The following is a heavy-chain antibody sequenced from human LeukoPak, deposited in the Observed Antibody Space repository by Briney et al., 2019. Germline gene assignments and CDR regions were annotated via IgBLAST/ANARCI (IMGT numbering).Heavy chain of an antibody. D-gene: IGHD3-10*01. Sequence: TSESLCLTCAVSRGSISGGGYSWRWIRQPPGKGMGWFESVYVSGSTYYNSSLKSRVTISVDRSKSQCSLKVCSVTAADTAVYCGASCYKIDWYFDIWGGGTLVTVSS. V-gene: IGHV4-30-2*01. J-gene: IGHJ2*01. CDR2: VYVSGST. CDR3: ASCYKIDWYFDI. CDR1: RGSISGGGYS.